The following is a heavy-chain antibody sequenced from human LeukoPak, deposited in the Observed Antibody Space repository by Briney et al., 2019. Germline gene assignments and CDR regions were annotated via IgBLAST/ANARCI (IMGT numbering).Heavy chain of an antibody. J-gene: IGHJ5*02. CDR3: ARIACSGTTCYGNSVDP. D-gene: IGHD2-2*01. CDR2: ISTYTGNT. V-gene: IGHV1-18*01. Sequence: VASVKVSCKVSGYTFINYGFNWVRQAPGQGLEWMGWISTYTGNTLCAQRFQGRVTMTTDTSTTTAYMELRSLRSDDTAMYYCARIACSGTTCYGNSVDPWGQGTLVTVSS. CDR1: GYTFINYG.